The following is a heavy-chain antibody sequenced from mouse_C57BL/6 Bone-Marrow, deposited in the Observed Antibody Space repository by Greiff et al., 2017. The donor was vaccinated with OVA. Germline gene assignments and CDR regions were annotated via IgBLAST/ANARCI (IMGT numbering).Heavy chain of an antibody. V-gene: IGHV14-3*01. D-gene: IGHD1-1*01. CDR2: IDPANGNT. CDR1: GFNIKNTY. CDR3: ASPLITTVVVHWYFDV. J-gene: IGHJ1*03. Sequence: EVNLVESVAELVRPGASVKLSCTASGFNIKNTYMHWVKQRPEQGLEWIGRIDPANGNTKYAPKFQGKATITADTSSNTAYLQLSSLTSEDTAIYYCASPLITTVVVHWYFDVWGTGTTVTVSS.